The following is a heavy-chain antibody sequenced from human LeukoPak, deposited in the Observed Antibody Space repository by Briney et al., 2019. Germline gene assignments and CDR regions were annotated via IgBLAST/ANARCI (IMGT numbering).Heavy chain of an antibody. CDR3: AKGSGDSSGYYYNYYYYYIDV. CDR1: GFTFSSYS. J-gene: IGHJ6*03. CDR2: LSGSGGNT. Sequence: GGSLRLSCAASGFTFSSYSMNWVRQAPEKGLEWLSALSGSGGNTYYADSVKGRFTISRDNSKNTLFLQMNSLRAEDTAVYYCAKGSGDSSGYYYNYYYYYIDVWGKGTTVTVSS. V-gene: IGHV3-23*01. D-gene: IGHD3-22*01.